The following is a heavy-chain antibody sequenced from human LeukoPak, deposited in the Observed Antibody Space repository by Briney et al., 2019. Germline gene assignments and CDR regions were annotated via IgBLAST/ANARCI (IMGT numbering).Heavy chain of an antibody. Sequence: SETLSLTCTVSGGSISSYYWSWIRQPAGKGLEWIGRIYTSGSTNYNPSLKSRVTMSVDTSKNQFSLKLSSVTAADTAVYYCARGVKGTVVYYYYFYMDVWGKGATVTVSS. J-gene: IGHJ6*03. CDR1: GGSISSYY. D-gene: IGHD4-11*01. CDR2: IYTSGST. V-gene: IGHV4-4*07. CDR3: ARGVKGTVVYYYYFYMDV.